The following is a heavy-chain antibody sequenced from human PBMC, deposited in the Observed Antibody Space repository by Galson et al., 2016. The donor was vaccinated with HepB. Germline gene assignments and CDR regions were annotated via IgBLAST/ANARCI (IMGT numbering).Heavy chain of an antibody. V-gene: IGHV3-7*03. CDR2: IKQDGGEK. J-gene: IGHJ4*02. Sequence: SLRLSCAASGFTFSSYWMNLVRQAPGKGLEWVANIKQDGGEKYYVDSVKGRFTISRDNARKSLYLQMDSLRAEDTALYYCAGGYFWFGEGLSDFWGQGTLVTVSS. D-gene: IGHD3-10*01. CDR3: AGGYFWFGEGLSDF. CDR1: GFTFSSYW.